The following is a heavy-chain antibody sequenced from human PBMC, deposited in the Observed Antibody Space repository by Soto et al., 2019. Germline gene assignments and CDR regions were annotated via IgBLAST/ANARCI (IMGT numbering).Heavy chain of an antibody. CDR1: GYTFTSYD. V-gene: IGHV1-8*01. D-gene: IGHD5-12*01. J-gene: IGHJ5*02. CDR2: MNPNSGNT. CDR3: ARDASITVGGNWFDP. Sequence: GASVKVSCKAAGYTFTSYDINWVRQATGQGLEWMGWMNPNSGNTGFAQKFQGRVTLTRNTSINTAYMELSSLRSEDTAVYYCARDASITVGGNWFDPWGQGTLVTVSS.